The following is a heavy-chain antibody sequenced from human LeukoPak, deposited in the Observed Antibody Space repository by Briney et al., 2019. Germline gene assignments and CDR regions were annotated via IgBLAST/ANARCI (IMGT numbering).Heavy chain of an antibody. CDR2: ISSSSSYI. J-gene: IGHJ6*02. D-gene: IGHD6-13*01. CDR3: ARDHQLVQDYYYGMDV. Sequence: GGSLRLSCAASGSTFSSYSMNWVRQAPGKGLEWVSSISSSSSYIYYADSVKGRFTISRDNAKNSLYLQMNSLRAEDTAVYYCARDHQLVQDYYYGMDVWGQGTTVTVSS. V-gene: IGHV3-21*01. CDR1: GSTFSSYS.